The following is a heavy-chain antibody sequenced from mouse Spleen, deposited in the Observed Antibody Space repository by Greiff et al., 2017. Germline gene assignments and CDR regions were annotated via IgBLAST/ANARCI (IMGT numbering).Heavy chain of an antibody. CDR2: ISSGGSYT. Sequence: EVQLVESGGGLVKPGGSLKLSCAASGFTFSSYAMSWVRQTPEKRLEWVATISSGGSYTYYPDSVKGRFTISRDNAKNTLYLQMSSLRSEDTAMYYCARYYGSMDYWGQGTSVTVSS. CDR1: GFTFSSYA. V-gene: IGHV5-9-3*01. CDR3: ARYYGSMDY. J-gene: IGHJ4*01. D-gene: IGHD1-1*01.